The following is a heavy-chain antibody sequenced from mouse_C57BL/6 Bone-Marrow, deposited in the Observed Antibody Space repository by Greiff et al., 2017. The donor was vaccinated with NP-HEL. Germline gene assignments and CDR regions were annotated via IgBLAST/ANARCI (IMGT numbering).Heavy chain of an antibody. D-gene: IGHD2-4*01. Sequence: QVQLQQSDAELVKPGASVKISCKVSGYTFTDHTIHWMKQRPEQGLEWIGYIYPRDGSTKYNEKFKGKATLTEDKSSSTAYMQLNILTSEDSAVYFCARIYYDYPYYFDYWGQGTTLTVSS. CDR2: IYPRDGST. V-gene: IGHV1-78*01. CDR3: ARIYYDYPYYFDY. J-gene: IGHJ2*01. CDR1: GYTFTDHT.